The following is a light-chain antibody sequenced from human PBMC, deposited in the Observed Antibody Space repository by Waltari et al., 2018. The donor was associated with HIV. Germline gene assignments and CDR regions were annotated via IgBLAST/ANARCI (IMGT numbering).Light chain of an antibody. CDR3: MQGTHWPYT. CDR1: QSLVYRNGNTY. CDR2: KVS. J-gene: IGKJ2*01. Sequence: DVVMTQSPLSLPVTLGQPASISCRSSQSLVYRNGNTYLNWFQQRPGQSPRRLIYKVSNRDSVVPDRFSGSGSGADFTLKISRVEAEDVGVYYCMQGTHWPYTLGQGTKLKIK. V-gene: IGKV2-30*01.